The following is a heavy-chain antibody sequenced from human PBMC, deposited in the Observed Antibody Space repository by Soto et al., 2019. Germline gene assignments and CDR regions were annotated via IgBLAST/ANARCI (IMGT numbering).Heavy chain of an antibody. V-gene: IGHV2-5*02. CDR1: GFSLTSGAVA. D-gene: IGHD5-12*01. CDR3: AHQIDSGAYLDY. CDR2: IYWDDDK. Sequence: QITLKESGPTLVKPTQTLTLTCTFSGFSLTSGAVAVACIRQPPGKALEWLALIYWDDDKRYSPSLKSRLTITKDTSKNQVVLTMTNMGPVDTATYYCAHQIDSGAYLDYWGQGALVTVSA. J-gene: IGHJ4*02.